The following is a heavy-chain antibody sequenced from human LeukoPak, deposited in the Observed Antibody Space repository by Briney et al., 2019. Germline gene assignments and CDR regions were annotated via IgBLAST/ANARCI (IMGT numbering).Heavy chain of an antibody. CDR2: ISNSGST. V-gene: IGHV4-59*11. D-gene: IGHD2-15*01. CDR1: GGSISSHN. CDR3: GRDALVGYFSYYYMDV. J-gene: IGHJ6*03. Sequence: SETLSLTCTVSGGSISSHNWTWIRQSPVKGLEWIGDISNSGSTSYNPSLKSRVTISIDTSKNQFSLKLSSVTAAGTAVYYCGRDALVGYFSYYYMDVWGKGTTVTVSS.